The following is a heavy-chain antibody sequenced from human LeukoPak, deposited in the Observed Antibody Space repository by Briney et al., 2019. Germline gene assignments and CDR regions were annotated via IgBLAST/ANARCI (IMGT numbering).Heavy chain of an antibody. CDR1: GGTFSSYA. D-gene: IGHD2-2*01. V-gene: IGHV1-69*13. CDR2: IIPIFGTA. Sequence: ASVKVSCKASGGTFSSYAISWVRQAPGQGLEWMGGIIPIFGTANYAQKFQGRVTITAGESTSTAYMELSSLRSEDTAVYYCARDYCSSTSCYAGFWFDPWGQGTLVTVSS. J-gene: IGHJ5*02. CDR3: ARDYCSSTSCYAGFWFDP.